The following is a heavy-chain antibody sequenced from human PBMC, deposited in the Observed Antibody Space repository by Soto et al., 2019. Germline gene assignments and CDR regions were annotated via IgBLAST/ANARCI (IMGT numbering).Heavy chain of an antibody. CDR1: GFTFSSYA. CDR3: ARDKFLEWLLFYYYGMDV. V-gene: IGHV3-30-3*01. CDR2: ISYDGSNK. J-gene: IGHJ6*02. D-gene: IGHD3-3*01. Sequence: QVQLVESGGGVVQPGRSLRLSCAASGFTFSSYAMHWVRQAPGKGLEWVAVISYDGSNKYYADSVKGRFTISRDNSKNTLYLQMNRLRAEDTAVYYCARDKFLEWLLFYYYGMDVWGQGTTVTVSS.